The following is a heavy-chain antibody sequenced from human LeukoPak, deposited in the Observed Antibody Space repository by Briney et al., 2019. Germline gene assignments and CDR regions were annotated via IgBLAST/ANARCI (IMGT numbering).Heavy chain of an antibody. D-gene: IGHD2-21*01. V-gene: IGHV3-48*03. CDR2: ISSSVSTI. J-gene: IGHJ6*02. CDR3: ARVLPYSHALDV. Sequence: GGSPRLSCAASGFTFSGYDMNWVRQAPGKGLEWVSYISSSVSTIDYAESLKGRFTISRDNAKNSLYLQMNSLRAEDTALYYCARVLPYSHALDVWGQGTTVTVS. CDR1: GFTFSGYD.